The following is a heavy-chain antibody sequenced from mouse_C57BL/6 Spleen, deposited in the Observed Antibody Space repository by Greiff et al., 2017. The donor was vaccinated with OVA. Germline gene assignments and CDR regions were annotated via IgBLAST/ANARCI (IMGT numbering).Heavy chain of an antibody. J-gene: IGHJ4*01. CDR2: IYPSDSET. D-gene: IGHD2-4*01. V-gene: IGHV1-61*01. CDR3: ARSNYYDYDDYAMDY. Sequence: VQLQQPGAELVRPGSSVKLSCKASGYTFTSYWMDWVKQRPGQGLEWIGNIYPSDSETHYNQQFKDKATLTVDKSSSTAYMQLSSLTSEDSAVYYCARSNYYDYDDYAMDYWGQGTSVTVSS. CDR1: GYTFTSYW.